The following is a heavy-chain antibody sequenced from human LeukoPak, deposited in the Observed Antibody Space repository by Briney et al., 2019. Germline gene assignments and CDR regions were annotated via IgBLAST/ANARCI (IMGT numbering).Heavy chain of an antibody. CDR1: RFTATSNY. V-gene: IGHV3-53*01. J-gene: IGHJ4*02. Sequence: PGGSLRLSCAASRFTATSNYMSWVRQRPANGLDCVSAISNDGDTYYADSVKGRFTISRDTSKNTVSLQMNSLRAEDTAVYYCAGDKTTGGWYEFDYWGQGTLVTVSS. CDR3: AGDKTTGGWYEFDY. D-gene: IGHD6-19*01. CDR2: ISNDGDT.